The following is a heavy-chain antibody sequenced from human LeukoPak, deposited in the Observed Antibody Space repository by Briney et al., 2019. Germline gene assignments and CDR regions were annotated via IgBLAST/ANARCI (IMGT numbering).Heavy chain of an antibody. Sequence: PGGSLRLSCAASGFTFSSYSYAMNWVRRGPGKGLEWLSYISLIRSTVYYADSVKGRFTISRDNVKNSLYLQMNSLRAEDTALYYCARTKRITMVRGVIVYFPFDYWGQGTLVTVSS. CDR1: GFTFSSYS. J-gene: IGHJ4*02. CDR2: ISLIRSTV. D-gene: IGHD3-10*01. V-gene: IGHV3-48*04. CDR3: ARTKRITMVRGVIVYFPFDY.